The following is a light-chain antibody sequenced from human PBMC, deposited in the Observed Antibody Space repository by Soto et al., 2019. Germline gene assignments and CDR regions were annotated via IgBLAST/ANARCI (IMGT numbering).Light chain of an antibody. CDR1: QSVSSY. Sequence: EIVLTQSPATLSLSPGERATLSCRASQSVSSYLAWYQQKPGQAPRLLISDASNRATGIPARFGGSGSGTDFTLTISSLEPEDFAVYYCQQRTKWPSSTFGQGTRLEIK. V-gene: IGKV3-11*01. J-gene: IGKJ5*01. CDR3: QQRTKWPSST. CDR2: DAS.